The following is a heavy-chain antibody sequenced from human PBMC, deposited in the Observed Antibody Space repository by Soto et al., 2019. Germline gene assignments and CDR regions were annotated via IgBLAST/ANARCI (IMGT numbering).Heavy chain of an antibody. Sequence: XSVKVSFKASVYTFTSYYMHWVRQAPGQGLEWMGIINPSGGSTSYAQKFQGRVTMTRDTSTSTVYMELSSLRSEDTAVYYCASASSGYYCHSSGHGTLVTVSS. CDR2: INPSGGST. D-gene: IGHD3-22*01. CDR3: ASASSGYYCHS. V-gene: IGHV1-46*01. J-gene: IGHJ5*01. CDR1: VYTFTSYY.